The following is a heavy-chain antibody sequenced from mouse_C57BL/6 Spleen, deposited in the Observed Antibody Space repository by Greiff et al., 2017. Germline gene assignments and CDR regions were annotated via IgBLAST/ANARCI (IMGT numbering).Heavy chain of an antibody. D-gene: IGHD2-1*01. Sequence: QVQLQQPGAELVKPGASVKLSCKASGYTFTSYWMHWVKQRPGQGLEWIGMIHPNSGSTNYNEKFKSKATLTVDKSSSTAYMQLSSLTSEDSAVYYCARSEGTYGNYVGAMDYWGQGTSVTVSS. CDR1: GYTFTSYW. J-gene: IGHJ4*01. CDR3: ARSEGTYGNYVGAMDY. V-gene: IGHV1-64*01. CDR2: IHPNSGST.